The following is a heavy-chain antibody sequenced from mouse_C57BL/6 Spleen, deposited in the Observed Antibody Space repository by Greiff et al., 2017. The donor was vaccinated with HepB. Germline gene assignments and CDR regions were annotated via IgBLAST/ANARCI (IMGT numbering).Heavy chain of an antibody. V-gene: IGHV7-3*01. D-gene: IGHD2-5*01. J-gene: IGHJ1*03. CDR2: IRNKANGYTT. CDR3: ASLYSNWYFDV. CDR1: GFTFTDYY. Sequence: EVMLVESGGGLVQPGGSLSLSCAASGFTFTDYYISWVRQPPGKALEWLGFIRNKANGYTTEYSASVKGRFTISRDNSQSILYLQMNALRAEDSATYYCASLYSNWYFDVWGTGTTVTVSS.